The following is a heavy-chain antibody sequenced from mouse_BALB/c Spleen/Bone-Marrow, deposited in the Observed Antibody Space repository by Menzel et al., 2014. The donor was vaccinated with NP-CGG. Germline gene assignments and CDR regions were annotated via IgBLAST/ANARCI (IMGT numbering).Heavy chain of an antibody. D-gene: IGHD1-2*01. CDR1: GFSLTSYG. CDR2: IWSGGST. CDR3: ARNSHYYGYYYAMDY. V-gene: IGHV2-2*02. J-gene: IGHJ4*01. Sequence: VMLVESGPGLVRPSQSLSITCTVSGFSLTSYGVHWVRQSPGKGLEWLGVIWSGGSTDYNAAFISRLSISKDNSKSXVFFKMNSLQANDTAIYYCARNSHYYGYYYAMDYWGQGTSVTVSS.